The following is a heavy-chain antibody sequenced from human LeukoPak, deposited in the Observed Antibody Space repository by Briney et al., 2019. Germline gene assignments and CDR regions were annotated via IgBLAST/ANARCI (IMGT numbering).Heavy chain of an antibody. V-gene: IGHV3-11*06. D-gene: IGHD6-13*01. Sequence: KPGGSLRLSCAASGFTFSDYYISWIRQAPGKGLEWVSYISSSSSYTNYADSVKGRFTISRDNAKNSLYLQVNSLRAEDTAVYYCAREYSSSWYGPDYYYYGMDVWGKGTTVTVSS. CDR3: AREYSSSWYGPDYYYYGMDV. CDR2: ISSSSSYT. J-gene: IGHJ6*04. CDR1: GFTFSDYY.